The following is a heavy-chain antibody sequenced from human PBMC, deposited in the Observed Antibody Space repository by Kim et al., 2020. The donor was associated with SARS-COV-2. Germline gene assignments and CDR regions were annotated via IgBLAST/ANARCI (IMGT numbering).Heavy chain of an antibody. CDR2: TYYRSKWYN. V-gene: IGHV6-1*01. D-gene: IGHD3-22*01. J-gene: IGHJ4*02. CDR3: ARETTYYYDSSGPGYFDY. CDR1: GDSVSSNSAA. Sequence: SQTLSLTCAISGDSVSSNSAAWNWIRQSPSRGLEWLGRTYYRSKWYNDYAVSVKSRITINPDTSKNQFSLQLNSVTPEDTAVYYCARETTYYYDSSGPGYFDYWGQGTLVTVSS.